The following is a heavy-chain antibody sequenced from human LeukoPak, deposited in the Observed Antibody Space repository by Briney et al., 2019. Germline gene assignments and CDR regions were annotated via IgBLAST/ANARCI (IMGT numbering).Heavy chain of an antibody. D-gene: IGHD3-22*01. CDR3: AKDRRTYYDSSGYHDY. CDR2: ISGSGGST. V-gene: IGHV3-23*01. Sequence: GGSLRLSCAASGFTSSSYAMSWVRQAPGEGLEWVSAISGSGGSTYYADSVKGRFTISRDNSKNTLYLQMNSLRAEDTAVYYCAKDRRTYYDSSGYHDYWGQGTLVTVSS. CDR1: GFTSSSYA. J-gene: IGHJ4*02.